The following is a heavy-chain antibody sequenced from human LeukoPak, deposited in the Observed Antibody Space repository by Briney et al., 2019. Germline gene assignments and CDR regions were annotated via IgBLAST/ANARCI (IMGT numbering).Heavy chain of an antibody. Sequence: PGGSLRLSCAASGFTFSNFEMNWVRQAPGKGLEWVSYITGGSTIYYAVSVKGRFTMSRDNAKNSLYLQMNSLRAEDTAVYYCARDQGYYDSSGHSVWGQGIMVTVSS. CDR3: ARDQGYYDSSGHSV. CDR2: ITGGSTI. D-gene: IGHD3-22*01. J-gene: IGHJ3*01. CDR1: GFTFSNFE. V-gene: IGHV3-48*03.